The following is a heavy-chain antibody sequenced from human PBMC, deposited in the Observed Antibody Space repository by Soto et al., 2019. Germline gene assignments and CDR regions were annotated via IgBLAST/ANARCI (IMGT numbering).Heavy chain of an antibody. D-gene: IGHD3-10*01. CDR2: IYYSGST. V-gene: IGHV4-39*01. J-gene: IGHJ6*02. Sequence: KTSETLSLTCTVSGGSISSSSYYWGWIRQPPGKGLEWIGSIYYSGSTYYNPSLKSRVTISVDTSKNQFSLKLSSVTAADTAVYYCARRLMVRGVIRDYYYGMDVWGQGTTVTVSS. CDR1: GGSISSSSYY. CDR3: ARRLMVRGVIRDYYYGMDV.